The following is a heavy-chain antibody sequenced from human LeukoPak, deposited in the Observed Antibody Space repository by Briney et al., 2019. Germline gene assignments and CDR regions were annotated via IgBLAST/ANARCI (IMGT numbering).Heavy chain of an antibody. J-gene: IGHJ1*01. V-gene: IGHV4-59*01. CDR1: GGSISTYY. Sequence: PSETLSLPCTVSGGSISTYYWNWIRQPPGKGLEWIGYIYHSGGTNYNPSLQSRVTISVDTSKNQFSLNLNSVTAADTAVYYCARGGAARLHFQNWGQGTLVTVSS. CDR3: ARGGAARLHFQN. D-gene: IGHD6-6*01. CDR2: IYHSGGT.